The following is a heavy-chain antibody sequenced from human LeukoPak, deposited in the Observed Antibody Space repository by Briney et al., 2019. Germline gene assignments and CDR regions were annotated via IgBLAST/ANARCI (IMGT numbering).Heavy chain of an antibody. CDR2: IIPIFGTA. CDR1: GGTFSSYA. CDR3: ASVSGYDFWSGYSIMGD. Sequence: SVKVSCKASGGTFSSYAISWVRQAPGQGLEWMGGIIPIFGTANYAQKFQGRVTITTDESTSTAYMELSSLRSEDMAVYYCASVSGYDFWSGYSIMGDWGQGTLVTVSS. V-gene: IGHV1-69*05. J-gene: IGHJ4*02. D-gene: IGHD3-3*01.